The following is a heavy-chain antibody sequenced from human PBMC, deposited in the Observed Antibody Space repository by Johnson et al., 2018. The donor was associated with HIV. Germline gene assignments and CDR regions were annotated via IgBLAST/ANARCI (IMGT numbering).Heavy chain of an antibody. V-gene: IGHV3-23*04. CDR2: VTGTGGDT. Sequence: MMLVESGGSVVRPGGSLRLSCAASGFTFDDYGMSWVRQGSGKGLEWVSGVTGTGGDTYYAESVKGRVTISGDNSKNTLYLQMNSLRAEDTAVYYCAKDGGRLRTDAFDIWGQGTMVTVSS. CDR1: GFTFDDYG. CDR3: AKDGGRLRTDAFDI. D-gene: IGHD2-15*01. J-gene: IGHJ3*02.